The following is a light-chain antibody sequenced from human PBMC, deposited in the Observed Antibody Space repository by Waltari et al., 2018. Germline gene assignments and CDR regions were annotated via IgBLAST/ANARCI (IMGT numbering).Light chain of an antibody. CDR3: QQYSSSVMYT. CDR1: QSVRNF. J-gene: IGKJ2*01. CDR2: GAS. V-gene: IGKV3-20*01. Sequence: DIVLTQSPGTLSLSPGERATLSCRASQSVRNFLAWYQQKPGQTPRLLIYGASSRATGIPDRFGGSGSGTDFILTINRLEPEDFAVYFCQQYSSSVMYTFGQGTKLEI.